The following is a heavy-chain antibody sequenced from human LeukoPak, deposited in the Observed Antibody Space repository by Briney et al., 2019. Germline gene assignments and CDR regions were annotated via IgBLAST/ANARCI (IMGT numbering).Heavy chain of an antibody. J-gene: IGHJ4*02. CDR1: GGSISSSSYY. V-gene: IGHV4-39*07. CDR3: ARLVEMATINFDY. Sequence: PSETLSLTCTVSGGSISSSSYYWGWIRQPPGKGLEWIGSIYYSGSTYYNPSLKSRVTISVDTSKNQFSLKLSSVTAADTAAYYCARLVEMATINFDYWGQGTLVTVSS. D-gene: IGHD5-24*01. CDR2: IYYSGST.